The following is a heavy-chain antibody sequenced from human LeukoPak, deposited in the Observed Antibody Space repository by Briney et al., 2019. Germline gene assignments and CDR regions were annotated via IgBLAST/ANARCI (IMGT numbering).Heavy chain of an antibody. CDR2: IYYSGCT. CDR1: GGSISSYY. J-gene: IGHJ5*02. D-gene: IGHD3-22*01. CDR3: AREKYYYDSSGHHSGWFDP. Sequence: SETLSLTCTVSGGSISSYYWSWIRQPPGKGLEWIGYIYYSGCTNYNPSLKSRVTISVDTSKNQFSLKLSSVTAADTAVYYCAREKYYYDSSGHHSGWFDPWGQGTLVTVSS. V-gene: IGHV4-59*01.